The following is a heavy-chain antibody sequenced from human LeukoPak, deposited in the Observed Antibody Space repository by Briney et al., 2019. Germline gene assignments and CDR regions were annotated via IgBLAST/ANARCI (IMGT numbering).Heavy chain of an antibody. Sequence: GGSLRLSCAASGFTVSSNYMSWVRQAPGKGLEWVSVIYSGGSTYYADSVKGRFTISRDNSKNTLYLQMNSLRAEDTAVYYCANSAPSLRYFDWLGRDAFDIWGQGTMVTVSS. CDR2: IYSGGST. D-gene: IGHD3-9*01. J-gene: IGHJ3*02. V-gene: IGHV3-53*01. CDR1: GFTVSSNY. CDR3: ANSAPSLRYFDWLGRDAFDI.